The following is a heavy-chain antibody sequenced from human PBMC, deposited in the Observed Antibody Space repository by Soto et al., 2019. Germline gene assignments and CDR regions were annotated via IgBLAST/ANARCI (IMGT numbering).Heavy chain of an antibody. V-gene: IGHV1-18*04. Sequence: QVQLVQSGAEVKKPGASVKVSCKASGYTFTNFGISWVRQAPGQGLEWMGWISTYNGYTNYAQKFQGRVIMTTDTSTRTVYRELRSLRSDDTAVYYCARYPPRRYSYGQGLDYWGQGTLVTVSS. CDR2: ISTYNGYT. CDR3: ARYPPRRYSYGQGLDY. J-gene: IGHJ4*02. CDR1: GYTFTNFG. D-gene: IGHD5-18*01.